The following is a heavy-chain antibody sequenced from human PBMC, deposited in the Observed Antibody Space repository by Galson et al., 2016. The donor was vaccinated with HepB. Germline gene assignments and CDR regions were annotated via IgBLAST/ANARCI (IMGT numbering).Heavy chain of an antibody. Sequence: QSGAEVKKPGESLKISCKASGYTFTTYWITWVRQAPGKGLEWVGRIDPSDYDTNYNPSFFGQVTISTDRSISTAYLQWSSLKASDSAIYYCARQGRCHFESKGDYWGPGTLVTVSS. CDR3: ARQGRCHFESKGDY. J-gene: IGHJ4*02. CDR2: IDPSDYDT. D-gene: IGHD3-9*01. CDR1: GYTFTTYW. V-gene: IGHV5-10-1*01.